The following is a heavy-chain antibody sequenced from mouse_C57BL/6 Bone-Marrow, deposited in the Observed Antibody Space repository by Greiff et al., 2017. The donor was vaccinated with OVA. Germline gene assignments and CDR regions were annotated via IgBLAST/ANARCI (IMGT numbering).Heavy chain of an antibody. CDR1: GFSLTSYG. CDR3: ARSYYGRDWYFDV. CDR2: IWSGGSP. V-gene: IGHV2-2*01. Sequence: QVQLQQSGPGLVQPSQSLSITCTVSGFSLTSYGVHWVRQSPGKGLEWLGVIWSGGSPDYNAAFISRLSISKDNSKSQVFFKMNSLQADDTAIYYCARSYYGRDWYFDVWGTGTTVTVSS. J-gene: IGHJ1*03. D-gene: IGHD1-1*01.